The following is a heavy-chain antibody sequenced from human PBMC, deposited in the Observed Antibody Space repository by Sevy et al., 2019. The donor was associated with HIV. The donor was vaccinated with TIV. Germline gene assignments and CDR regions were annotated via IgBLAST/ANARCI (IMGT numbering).Heavy chain of an antibody. J-gene: IGHJ4*02. Sequence: GGSLRLSCAASGFTFNNFAMSWVRQAPGKGLEWVSAISRKSLGTYYADPVKGRFSMSRDDSTNMLYLQMSSLRGDDTAVYYCAKEARNSPAKFDSWGQGTLVTVSS. CDR1: GFTFNNFA. V-gene: IGHV3-23*01. CDR2: ISRKSLGT. CDR3: AKEARNSPAKFDS.